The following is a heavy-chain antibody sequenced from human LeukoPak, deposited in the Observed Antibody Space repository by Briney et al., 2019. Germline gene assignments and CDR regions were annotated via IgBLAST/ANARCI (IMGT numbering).Heavy chain of an antibody. V-gene: IGHV4-61*02. D-gene: IGHD3-10*01. Sequence: SETLSLTCTVSGGSISGINYYWTWIRQPAGKGLEWIGRIYTTGSSNYNPSLESRVTISVDTSNNQFSLKLSSVTAADTAVYYCARVSPSGVWDVWGQGTTVTVSS. CDR1: GGSISGINYY. CDR3: ARVSPSGVWDV. CDR2: IYTTGSS. J-gene: IGHJ6*02.